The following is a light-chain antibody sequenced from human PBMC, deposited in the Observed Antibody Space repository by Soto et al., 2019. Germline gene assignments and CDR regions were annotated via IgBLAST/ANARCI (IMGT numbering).Light chain of an antibody. V-gene: IGKV1-6*01. CDR2: AAS. CDR1: QDISNY. Sequence: IHITQSPSSLSASVGDRVTITCQASQDISNYLNWYQQKPGKAPKLLTYAASSLQSGVPSRFSGSGSGTDFTLTISSLQPEDFATYYCLQDYNYPWTFGQGTKVDIK. CDR3: LQDYNYPWT. J-gene: IGKJ1*01.